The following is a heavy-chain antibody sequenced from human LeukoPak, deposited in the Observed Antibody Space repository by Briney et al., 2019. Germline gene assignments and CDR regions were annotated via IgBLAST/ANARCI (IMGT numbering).Heavy chain of an antibody. CDR3: AREPGAGPPLGYYYYYGMDV. Sequence: KASETLSLTCTVSGASISSGSHYWSWIRQPAGKGLEWIGRIYTSGSTNYNPSLKSRVTISVDTSKNQFSLKLSSVTAADTAVYYCAREPGAGPPLGYYYYYGMDVWGKGTTVTVSS. CDR2: IYTSGST. V-gene: IGHV4-61*02. J-gene: IGHJ6*04. D-gene: IGHD1-26*01. CDR1: GASISSGSHY.